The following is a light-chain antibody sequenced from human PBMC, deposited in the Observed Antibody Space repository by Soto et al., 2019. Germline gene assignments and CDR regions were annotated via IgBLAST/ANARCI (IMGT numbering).Light chain of an antibody. V-gene: IGLV1-44*01. Sequence: QSVLTQPPSASGTPGQRVNISCSGSSSNIGSNTVNWYQQLPGTAPKLLIYTNNQRPSGVPDRFSGSKSGPSASLAISGLQSEDEADYYCAAWDDSLNGWVFGGGTKLTVL. CDR2: TNN. J-gene: IGLJ3*02. CDR3: AAWDDSLNGWV. CDR1: SSNIGSNT.